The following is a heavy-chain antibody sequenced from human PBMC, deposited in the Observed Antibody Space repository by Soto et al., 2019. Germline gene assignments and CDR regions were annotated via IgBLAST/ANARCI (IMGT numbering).Heavy chain of an antibody. V-gene: IGHV3-30-3*01. CDR3: ARDQGNDFWSGYYINRFDP. CDR2: ISYDGSNK. D-gene: IGHD3-3*01. Sequence: PGGSLRLSCAASGFTFSSYAMHWVRQAPGKGLEWVAVISYDGSNKYYADSVKGRFTISRDNSKNTLCLQMNSLRAEDTAVYYCARDQGNDFWSGYYINRFDPWGQGTLVTVSS. J-gene: IGHJ5*02. CDR1: GFTFSSYA.